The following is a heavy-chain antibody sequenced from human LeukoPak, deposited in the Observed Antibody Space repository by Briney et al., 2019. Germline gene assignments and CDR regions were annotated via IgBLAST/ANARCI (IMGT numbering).Heavy chain of an antibody. CDR2: IYTSGGT. CDR3: ARHGRWSGSPHNYCYYMDV. V-gene: IGHV4-4*09. Sequence: SETLSLTCTVSGGSISSYYWSWIRQPPGKGLEWIGYIYTSGGTKYNPSVKSRVTISIDTSKNQFSLKLSSVTAADTAVYYCARHGRWSGSPHNYCYYMDVWGNGTTVTVSS. J-gene: IGHJ6*03. D-gene: IGHD1-26*01. CDR1: GGSISSYY.